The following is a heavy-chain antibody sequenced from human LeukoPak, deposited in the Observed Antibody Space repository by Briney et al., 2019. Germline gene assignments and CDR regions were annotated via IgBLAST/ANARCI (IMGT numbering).Heavy chain of an antibody. D-gene: IGHD2-2*01. CDR2: IYPGDSNS. Sequence: GESLQISCKGSGYRFTSYWIGWVRQMPGKGLEWMGIIYPGDSNSKYSPSFQGQVTISADKSISTTYLQWSSLEASDTAMYYCARGGYCSSPNCFGGFDIWGQGTMVTVSS. CDR1: GYRFTSYW. V-gene: IGHV5-51*01. J-gene: IGHJ3*02. CDR3: ARGGYCSSPNCFGGFDI.